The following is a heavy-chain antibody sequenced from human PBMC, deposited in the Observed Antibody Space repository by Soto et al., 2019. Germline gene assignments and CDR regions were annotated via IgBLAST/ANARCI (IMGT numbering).Heavy chain of an antibody. V-gene: IGHV3-30-3*01. Sequence: GSLRLSCAASVFTLSNNAMHWVRQAPGKGLEWVTIISSDGTKDYADSVMGRFTISRDNSKNTLFLQMNSLRSEDTAVYYCARGRYGGYGDFDYWGQGTLVTVSS. CDR1: VFTLSNNA. CDR3: ARGRYGGYGDFDY. J-gene: IGHJ4*02. D-gene: IGHD5-12*01. CDR2: ISSDGTK.